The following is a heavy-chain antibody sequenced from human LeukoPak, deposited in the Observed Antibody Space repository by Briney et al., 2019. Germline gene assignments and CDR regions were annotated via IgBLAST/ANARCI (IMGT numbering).Heavy chain of an antibody. V-gene: IGHV1-69*05. D-gene: IGHD6-19*01. CDR1: GYTFTGYY. CDR2: IIPIFGTA. J-gene: IGHJ3*02. CDR3: ARAYYSSGWSYAFDI. Sequence: ASVKVSCKASGYTFTGYYMHWVRQAPGQGLEWMGGIIPIFGTANYAQKFQGRVTITTDESTSTAYMGLSSLRSEDTAVYYCARAYYSSGWSYAFDIWGQGTMVTVSS.